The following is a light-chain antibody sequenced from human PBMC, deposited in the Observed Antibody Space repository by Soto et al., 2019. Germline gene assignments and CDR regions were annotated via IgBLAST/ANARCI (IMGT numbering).Light chain of an antibody. CDR1: QSVSSSY. V-gene: IGKV3-20*01. J-gene: IGKJ1*01. Sequence: VLTQSPRSLSLSPGERATLSCRDSQSVSSSYLAWYQQKPGQAPRPLIYGASSRAIGIPDRFSGSGSGTDFTLTISRLEPEDFAVYYCQQYGSSPWTFGQGTKVDIK. CDR3: QQYGSSPWT. CDR2: GAS.